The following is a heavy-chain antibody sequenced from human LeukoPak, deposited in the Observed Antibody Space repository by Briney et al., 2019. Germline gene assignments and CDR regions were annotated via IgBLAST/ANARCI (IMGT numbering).Heavy chain of an antibody. V-gene: IGHV1-18*01. CDR2: ISAYNGNT. D-gene: IGHD3-10*01. CDR1: GYTFTSYG. CDR3: ARVWITMVRGVNYMDV. J-gene: IGHJ6*03. Sequence: ASVKVSCKASGYTFTSYGISWVRQAPGQGLEWMGWISAYNGNTNYAQKLQGRVTMTTDTSTSTAYMELRSLRSDDTAVYYCARVWITMVRGVNYMDVWGKGTTVTISS.